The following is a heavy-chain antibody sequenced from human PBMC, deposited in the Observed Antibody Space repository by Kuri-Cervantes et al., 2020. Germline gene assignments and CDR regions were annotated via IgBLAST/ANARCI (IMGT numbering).Heavy chain of an antibody. CDR2: ISYDGSNK. V-gene: IGHV3-30-3*01. D-gene: IGHD3-3*01. J-gene: IGHJ6*02. Sequence: LSLTCAASGFTFSSYAMHWVRQAPGKGLEWVAVISYDGSNKYYADSVKGRFTISRDNSKNTLYLQMNSLRAEDTAVYYCARDRPRRITIFGVVSPLGYYYGMDVWGQGTTVTVSS. CDR3: ARDRPRRITIFGVVSPLGYYYGMDV. CDR1: GFTFSSYA.